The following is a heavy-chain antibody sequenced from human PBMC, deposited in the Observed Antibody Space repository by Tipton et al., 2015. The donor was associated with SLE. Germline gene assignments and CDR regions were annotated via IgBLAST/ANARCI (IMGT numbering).Heavy chain of an antibody. D-gene: IGHD6-19*01. Sequence: TLSLTCTVSGDSISSYYWSWIRQPPGKGLEWIGYIYYTGITNYNPSLKSRVTVSADTSKNQFSLKLSSVTAADTAVYYCARVRGGWANDASDIWGQGTMVTVSS. CDR1: GDSISSYY. CDR3: ARVRGGWANDASDI. V-gene: IGHV4-59*12. CDR2: IYYTGIT. J-gene: IGHJ3*02.